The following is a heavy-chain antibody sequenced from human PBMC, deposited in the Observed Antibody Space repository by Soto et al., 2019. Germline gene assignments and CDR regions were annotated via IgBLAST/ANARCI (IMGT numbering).Heavy chain of an antibody. J-gene: IGHJ6*02. CDR2: ISGNGDTT. V-gene: IGHV3-64*01. D-gene: IGHD3-10*01. Sequence: EVQLVESGGGLVQPGGSLRLSCAASGFTFTNYAMHCVRQAPGKGLECVSVISGNGDTTYYANSVKDRFTISRDNSKNTLYLHMGSLRAVDMAVYYCARAWRGDVWGQGATVAVSS. CDR1: GFTFTNYA. CDR3: ARAWRGDV.